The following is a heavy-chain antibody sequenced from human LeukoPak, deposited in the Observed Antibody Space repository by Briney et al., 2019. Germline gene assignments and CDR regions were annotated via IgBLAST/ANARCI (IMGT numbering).Heavy chain of an antibody. CDR2: ISWNSGSI. CDR1: GFTFSSYA. V-gene: IGHV3-9*01. CDR3: AKDIGRNYYYGMDV. D-gene: IGHD1-26*01. J-gene: IGHJ6*02. Sequence: GGSLRLSCAASGFTFSSYAMSWVRQAPGKGLEWVSGISWNSGSIGYADSVKGRFTISRDSAKNSLYLQMNSLRAEDTALYYCAKDIGRNYYYGMDVWGQGTTVTVSS.